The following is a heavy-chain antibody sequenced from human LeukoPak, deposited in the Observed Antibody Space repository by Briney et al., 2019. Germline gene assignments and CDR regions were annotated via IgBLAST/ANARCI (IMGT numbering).Heavy chain of an antibody. CDR1: GGSFSGYY. D-gene: IGHD2-2*01. J-gene: IGHJ5*02. CDR2: INHSGST. V-gene: IGHV4-34*01. CDR3: ARDQKYCSSTSCYDTWFDP. Sequence: SETLSLTCAVYGGSFSGYYWSWIRQPPGKGLEWIGEINHSGSTNYNPSLKSRVTISVDTSKNQFSLKLSSVTAADTAVYYCARDQKYCSSTSCYDTWFDPWGQGTLVTVSS.